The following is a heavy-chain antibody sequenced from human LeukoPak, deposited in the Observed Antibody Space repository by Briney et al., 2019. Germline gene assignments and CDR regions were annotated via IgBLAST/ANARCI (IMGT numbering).Heavy chain of an antibody. CDR1: EFTFSPHY. D-gene: IGHD4-17*01. CDR2: IRNKADGYTT. J-gene: IGHJ4*02. Sequence: GGSLRLSCVASEFTFSPHYMDWVRQSPGQGLEWVGLIRNKADGYTTIYAASVKGRFTISRDDSKNSVYLQMDSLKTEDTAVYYCGDLGSTGTDHWGQGTLVTVSS. V-gene: IGHV3-72*01. CDR3: GDLGSTGTDH.